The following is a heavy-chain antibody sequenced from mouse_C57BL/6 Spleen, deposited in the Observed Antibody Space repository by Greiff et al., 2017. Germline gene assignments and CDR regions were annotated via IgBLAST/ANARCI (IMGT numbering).Heavy chain of an antibody. CDR3: AREEGLPYFDY. CDR1: GYTFTSYG. J-gene: IGHJ2*01. V-gene: IGHV1-81*01. CDR2: IYPRSGNT. D-gene: IGHD2-2*01. Sequence: VQVVESGAELARPGASVKLSCKASGYTFTSYGISWVKQRTGQGLEWIGEIYPRSGNTYYNEKFKGKATLTADKSSSTAYMELRSLTSEDSAVYFCAREEGLPYFDYWGQGTTLTVSS.